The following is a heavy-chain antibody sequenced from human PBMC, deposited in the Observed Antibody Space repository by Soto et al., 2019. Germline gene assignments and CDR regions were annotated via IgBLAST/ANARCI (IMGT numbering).Heavy chain of an antibody. J-gene: IGHJ4*02. D-gene: IGHD2-15*01. Sequence: SETLSLTWTVSCGSISSSSYYWGWIRQPPGKGLEWIGSIYYRGNTYYNPSLKSRVTISVDTSKNQFSLKLSSVTAADTAVYYCAREGGGYCSGGSCQVDYWGQGTLVTVSS. CDR1: CGSISSSSYY. CDR3: AREGGGYCSGGSCQVDY. V-gene: IGHV4-39*02. CDR2: IYYRGNT.